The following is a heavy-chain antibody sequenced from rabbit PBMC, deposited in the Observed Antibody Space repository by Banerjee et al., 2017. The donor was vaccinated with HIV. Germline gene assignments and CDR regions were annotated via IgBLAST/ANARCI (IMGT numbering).Heavy chain of an antibody. CDR2: IYSTIYYT. CDR1: GFAFNSVYD. Sequence: QEQLVESGGGLVQPEGSLTLTCNASGFAFNSVYDMCWVRQAPGKGLEWIGYIYSTIYYTYYATWAKGRFTISKTSSTTVTLQMTSLTAADTATYFCARYGISFVSSGVGLTRLDRWGPGTLVTVS. D-gene: IGHD4-1*01. CDR3: ARYGISFVSSGVGLTRLDR. J-gene: IGHJ3*01. V-gene: IGHV1S45*01.